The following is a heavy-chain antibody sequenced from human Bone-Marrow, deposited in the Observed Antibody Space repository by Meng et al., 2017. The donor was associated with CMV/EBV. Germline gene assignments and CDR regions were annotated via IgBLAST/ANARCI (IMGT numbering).Heavy chain of an antibody. CDR3: AREGPGIAVAGPYYFAD. CDR2: AYYRSQWYN. V-gene: IGHV6-1*01. D-gene: IGHD6-19*01. CDR1: GDSVSTNSAA. J-gene: IGHJ4*02. Sequence: LRLSCAISGDSVSTNSAAWNWIRQSPSRGLEWLGRAYYRSQWYNDYGISVKSRITINPDTSKNQFSLQLNSVTPEDTAVYYCAREGPGIAVAGPYYFADWGQGPRVTCSS.